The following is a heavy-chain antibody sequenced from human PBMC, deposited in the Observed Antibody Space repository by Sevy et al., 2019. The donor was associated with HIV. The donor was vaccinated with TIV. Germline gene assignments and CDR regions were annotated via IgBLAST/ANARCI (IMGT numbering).Heavy chain of an antibody. J-gene: IGHJ4*02. D-gene: IGHD2-2*01. CDR2: VNPNSDVT. CDR3: ARDQEFCSTTTCYSGLDY. V-gene: IGHV1-2*02. Sequence: ASVKVSCETSGYRFTDYYIHWVRQAPGQGLEWMGWVNPNSDVTKSAEKFQGRVIMTKDTSISTVYMELRGLTFDDSAVYCCARDQEFCSTTTCYSGLDYWGQRSLVTVSS. CDR1: GYRFTDYY.